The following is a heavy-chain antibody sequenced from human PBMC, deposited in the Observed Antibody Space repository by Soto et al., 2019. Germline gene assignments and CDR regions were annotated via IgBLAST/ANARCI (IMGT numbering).Heavy chain of an antibody. D-gene: IGHD1-26*01. J-gene: IGHJ3*02. CDR3: ARRWELLRNAFDI. V-gene: IGHV3-53*04. Sequence: GGSLRLSCAASGFTFSSNYMSWVRQAPGKGLEWVSVIYSGGSTYYADSVKGRFTISRHNSKNTLYLQMNSLRAEDTAVYYCARRWELLRNAFDIWGQGTMVTVSS. CDR1: GFTFSSNY. CDR2: IYSGGST.